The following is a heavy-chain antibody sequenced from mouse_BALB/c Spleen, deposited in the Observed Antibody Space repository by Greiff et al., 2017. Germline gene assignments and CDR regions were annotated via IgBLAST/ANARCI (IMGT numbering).Heavy chain of an antibody. V-gene: IGHV5-9-3*01. CDR2: ISSGGSYT. CDR1: GFTFSSYA. CDR3: ARRYYDAMDY. Sequence: EVQLVESGGGLVKPGGSLKLSCAASGFTFSSYAMSWVRQTPEKRLEWVATISSGGSYTYYPDSVKGRFTISRDNAKNTLYLQMSSLRSEDTAMYYCARRYYDAMDYWGQGTSVTVSS. J-gene: IGHJ4*01.